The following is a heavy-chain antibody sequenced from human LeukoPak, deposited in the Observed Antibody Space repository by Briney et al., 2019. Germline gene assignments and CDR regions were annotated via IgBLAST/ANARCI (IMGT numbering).Heavy chain of an antibody. D-gene: IGHD3-9*01. V-gene: IGHV3-48*02. CDR2: ISSSSTI. Sequence: GGSLGLSCAASGFTFSSYSMNWVRQAPGKGLEWVSYISSSSTIYYADSVKGRFTISRDNAKNSLYLQMNSLRDEDTAVYYCARPSYDILTGPDDAFDIWGQGTMVTVSS. CDR1: GFTFSSYS. J-gene: IGHJ3*02. CDR3: ARPSYDILTGPDDAFDI.